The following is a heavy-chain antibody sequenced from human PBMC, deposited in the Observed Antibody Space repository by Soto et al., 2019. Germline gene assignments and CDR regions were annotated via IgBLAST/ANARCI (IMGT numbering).Heavy chain of an antibody. CDR2: ISYDGSNK. CDR3: AKDRQDYYDSSGYTNYFDY. V-gene: IGHV3-30*18. CDR1: GFTFSSYG. D-gene: IGHD3-22*01. J-gene: IGHJ4*02. Sequence: GGSLRLSCAASGFTFSSYGMHWVRQAPGKGLGWVAVISYDGSNKYYADSVKGRYTISRDNSKNTLYLQMNSLRAEDTAVYYCAKDRQDYYDSSGYTNYFDYWGQGTLVTVSS.